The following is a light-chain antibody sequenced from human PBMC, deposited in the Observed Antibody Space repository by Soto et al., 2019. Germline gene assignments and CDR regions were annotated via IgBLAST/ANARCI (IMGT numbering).Light chain of an antibody. CDR2: RDN. CDR1: SSNIGSNY. V-gene: IGLV1-47*01. J-gene: IGLJ1*01. Sequence: QAVVTQPPSASGTPGQRVTISCSGSSSNIGSNYVSWYQQLPGTAPKLLMYRDNHRPSGVPDRFSGSRSGTSASLAISGLRSDDEADYYCAAWDGSLSGLYVFGTGTKLPS. CDR3: AAWDGSLSGLYV.